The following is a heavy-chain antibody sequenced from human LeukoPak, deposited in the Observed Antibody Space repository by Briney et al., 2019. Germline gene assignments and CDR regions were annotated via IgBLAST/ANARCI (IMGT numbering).Heavy chain of an antibody. CDR1: GGSISSSSYY. D-gene: IGHD6-13*01. Sequence: PSETLSLTCTVSGGSISSSSYYWGWIRQPPGKGLEWIGSIYYSGSTYYNPSLKSRVTISVDTSKNQFSLKLSSVTAADTAVYYCARVERYSSSWYVPPYYYYYYMDVWGKGTTVTISS. J-gene: IGHJ6*03. V-gene: IGHV4-39*07. CDR3: ARVERYSSSWYVPPYYYYYYMDV. CDR2: IYYSGST.